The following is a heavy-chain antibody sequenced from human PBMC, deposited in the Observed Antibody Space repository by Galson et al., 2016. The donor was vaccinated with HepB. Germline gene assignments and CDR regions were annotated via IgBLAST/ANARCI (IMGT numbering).Heavy chain of an antibody. CDR1: GFTFSSCA. Sequence: SLRLSCAASGFTFSSCAMSWVRQAPGKGLEWVSGISRSGDSTYYAESMRGRFTISRDNANNSLSLQMNSLRAEDTAFYYCARPYTYYFGSGSYFDVLHYGMDLWGQGTTVTVSS. CDR3: ARPYTYYFGSGSYFDVLHYGMDL. V-gene: IGHV3-23*01. J-gene: IGHJ6*02. CDR2: ISRSGDST. D-gene: IGHD3-10*01.